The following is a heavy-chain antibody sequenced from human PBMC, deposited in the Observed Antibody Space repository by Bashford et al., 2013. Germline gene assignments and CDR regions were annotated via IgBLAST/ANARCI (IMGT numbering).Heavy chain of an antibody. Sequence: TLSLTCTVSGGSISSVVTYWSSDPPAPRKGLEWIGYIYYSGSTYYNPSLKSRVTISVDTSKNQFSLKLSSVTAADTAVYYCAREKLGYSSGWDNWFDPWGQGTLVTVSS. D-gene: IGHD6-19*01. CDR1: GGSISSVVTY. CDR3: AREKLGYSSGWDNWFDP. CDR2: IYYSGST. J-gene: IGHJ5*02. V-gene: IGHV4-31*03.